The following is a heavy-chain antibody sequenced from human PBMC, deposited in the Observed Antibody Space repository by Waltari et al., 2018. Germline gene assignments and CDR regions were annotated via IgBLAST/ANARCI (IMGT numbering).Heavy chain of an antibody. V-gene: IGHV2-70*04. CDR1: GFSLSTSGMR. CDR3: ARTSPGYSSSLPFDY. Sequence: QVTLKESGPALVKPTQTLTLTCTFSGFSLSTSGMRVSWIRQPPGKALEWLARIDWDDDKFYSTSLKTRLTISKDTAKNQVVLTMTNMDPVDTATYYCARTSPGYSSSLPFDYWGQGTLVTVSS. CDR2: IDWDDDK. D-gene: IGHD6-13*01. J-gene: IGHJ4*02.